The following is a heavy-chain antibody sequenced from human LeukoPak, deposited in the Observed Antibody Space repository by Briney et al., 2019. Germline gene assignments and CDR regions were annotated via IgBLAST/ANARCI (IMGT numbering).Heavy chain of an antibody. CDR1: GFTFSSYA. V-gene: IGHV3-64D*09. D-gene: IGHD4-23*01. CDR3: VKDGDYGGPDY. J-gene: IGHJ4*02. Sequence: GGSLRLSCSASGFTFSSYAMHWVRQAPGKGLEYVSAISSNGDSTYYADSVKGRFTISRDNSKNTLYLQMSNLRAEDTAVYYCVKDGDYGGPDYWGQGTLVTVSS. CDR2: ISSNGDST.